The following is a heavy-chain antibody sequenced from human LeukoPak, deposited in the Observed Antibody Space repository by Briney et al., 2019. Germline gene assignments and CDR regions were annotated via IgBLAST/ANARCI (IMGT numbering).Heavy chain of an antibody. CDR2: ITSGSSPI. Sequence: GGSLRLSCAASGFTFRSYNFHWVRRAPGKGLEWVSYITSGSSPIYYADSVKGRFTISRDNAKNSLYLQMNSLRDEDTAVYYCARRAYGDDSFDYWGQGTLVTVSS. V-gene: IGHV3-48*02. J-gene: IGHJ4*02. D-gene: IGHD4-17*01. CDR1: GFTFRSYN. CDR3: ARRAYGDDSFDY.